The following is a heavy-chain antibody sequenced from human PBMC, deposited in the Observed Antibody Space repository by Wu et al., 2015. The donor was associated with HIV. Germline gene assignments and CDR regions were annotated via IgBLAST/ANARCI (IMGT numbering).Heavy chain of an antibody. D-gene: IGHD2-2*01. J-gene: IGHJ4*02. V-gene: IGHV1-2*02. CDR1: GYRFTGYY. CDR3: ARVPAGGERGGY. CDR2: INPSSGGI. Sequence: QVQLVQSGAEVKNPGASVKVSCRASGYRFTGYYIHWVRQAPGQGLDWMGWINPSSGGIKYAQKFQGRVTMTRDTSINTAYMELSRLRSDDTAVYYCARVPAGGERGGYWGQGTLVTVSS.